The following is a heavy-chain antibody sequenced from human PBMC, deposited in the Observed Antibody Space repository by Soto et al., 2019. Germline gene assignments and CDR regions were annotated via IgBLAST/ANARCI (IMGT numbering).Heavy chain of an antibody. Sequence: VGSAACGESVSISDINGLRQAAGQGLELMGWMNPNSGNTGYAQKFQGRVTMTRNTSISTAYMELSSLRSEDTAVYYCARGLGSSWYAFLPHHNWFAPWGQGTLVPVSS. D-gene: IGHD6-13*01. CDR2: MNPNSGNT. CDR1: GESVSISD. V-gene: IGHV1-8*02. J-gene: IGHJ5*02. CDR3: ARGLGSSWYAFLPHHNWFAP.